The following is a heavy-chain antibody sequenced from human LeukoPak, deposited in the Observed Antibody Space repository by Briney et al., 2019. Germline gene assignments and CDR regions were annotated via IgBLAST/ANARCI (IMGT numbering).Heavy chain of an antibody. CDR1: GFTFSSYA. CDR3: AKDLNYDFWSGLGN. J-gene: IGHJ4*02. D-gene: IGHD3-3*01. Sequence: GGSLRLSCVASGFTFSSYAMSWVRQAPGKGLEWVSAISGSGGSTYYADSVKGRFTISRDNSNNTLYLQMNSLRAEDTAVYYCAKDLNYDFWSGLGNWGQGTLVTVSS. V-gene: IGHV3-23*01. CDR2: ISGSGGST.